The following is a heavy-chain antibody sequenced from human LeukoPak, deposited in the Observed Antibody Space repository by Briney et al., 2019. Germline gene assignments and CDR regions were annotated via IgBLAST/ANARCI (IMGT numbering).Heavy chain of an antibody. CDR2: IYIDGTT. V-gene: IGHV3-53*01. CDR1: GFIVSHNY. Sequence: GGSLRLSCAASGFIVSHNYMTWVRQAPGKGLEWISVIYIDGTTYYADSVKGRFTISRDQANNTLYLQMNTLRDEDTAVYYCARGPRYSFYWGQGTLVSVSS. J-gene: IGHJ4*02. CDR3: ARGPRYSFY. D-gene: IGHD6-13*01.